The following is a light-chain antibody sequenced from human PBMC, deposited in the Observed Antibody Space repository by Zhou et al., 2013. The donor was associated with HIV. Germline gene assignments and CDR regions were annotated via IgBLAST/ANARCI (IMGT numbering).Light chain of an antibody. CDR3: QQYNNYYPLS. CDR1: QSIDSW. Sequence: DIQMTQSPSTLSASVGDRVTITCRASQSIDSWLAWYQQKPGKAPKRLIYKASSLESGVPTRFSGSGFGTEFTLTISSLQPDDFATYYCQQYNNYYPLSFGGGTKVEMK. J-gene: IGKJ4*01. V-gene: IGKV1-5*03. CDR2: KAS.